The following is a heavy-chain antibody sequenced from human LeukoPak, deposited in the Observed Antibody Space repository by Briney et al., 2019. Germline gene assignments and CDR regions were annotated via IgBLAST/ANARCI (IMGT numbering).Heavy chain of an antibody. CDR2: IIPILGIA. D-gene: IGHD3-22*01. CDR3: AREGSGLFCDY. V-gene: IGHV1-69*04. CDR1: GGTFSSYA. J-gene: IGHJ4*02. Sequence: SVKVSCKASGGTFSSYAISWVRQAPGQGLEWMGRIIPILGIANYAQKFQGRVTITADKSTSTAYMELSSLRSEDTAVYYRAREGSGLFCDYWGQGTLVTVSS.